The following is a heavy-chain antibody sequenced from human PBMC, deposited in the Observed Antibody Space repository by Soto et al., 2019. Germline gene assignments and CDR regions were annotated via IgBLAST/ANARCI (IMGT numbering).Heavy chain of an antibody. Sequence: EVQLVESGGGLVKPGASLRLSCAASGFTFINAWMSWVRQAPGKGLEWVGRIRSNAHGGTTDYGAPVNGRFAISRDDSENTVYLQMNSLKTEDTAVYYCTIDGVYSGGFDFWGQGTLVTVSS. CDR1: GFTFINAW. D-gene: IGHD1-26*01. J-gene: IGHJ4*02. CDR3: TIDGVYSGGFDF. V-gene: IGHV3-15*01. CDR2: IRSNAHGGTT.